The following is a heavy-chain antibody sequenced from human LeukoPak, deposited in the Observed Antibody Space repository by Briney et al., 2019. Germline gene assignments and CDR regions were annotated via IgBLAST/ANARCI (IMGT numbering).Heavy chain of an antibody. CDR3: AREEGSGSLYYYYGMDV. J-gene: IGHJ6*02. CDR2: IYTSGST. D-gene: IGHD3-10*01. V-gene: IGHV4-4*07. CDR1: GGSISSYY. Sequence: LETLSLTCTVSGGSISSYYWSWIRQPAGKGLEWIGRIYTSGSTNYNPSLKSRVTMSVDTSKNQFSLKLSSVTAADTAVYYCAREEGSGSLYYYYGMDVWGQGTTVTVSS.